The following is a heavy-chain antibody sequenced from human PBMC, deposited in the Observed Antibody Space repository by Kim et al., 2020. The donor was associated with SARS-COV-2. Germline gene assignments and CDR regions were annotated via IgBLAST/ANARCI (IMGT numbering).Heavy chain of an antibody. CDR3: ATQWLADYYYYGMDV. J-gene: IGHJ6*02. CDR2: INPSGGST. CDR1: GYTFTSYY. D-gene: IGHD6-19*01. Sequence: ASVKVSCKASGYTFTSYYMHWVRQAPGQGLEWMGIINPSGGSTSNAQKFQGRVTMTRDTSTSTVYMELSSLRSEDTAVYYCATQWLADYYYYGMDVWGQGTTVTVSS. V-gene: IGHV1-46*01.